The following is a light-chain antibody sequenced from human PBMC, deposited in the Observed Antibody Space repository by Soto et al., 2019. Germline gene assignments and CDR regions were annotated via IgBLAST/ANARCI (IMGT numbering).Light chain of an antibody. Sequence: EIVLTQSPGTLSLSPGERATLFCRASQSFTTSQLAWYQQRPGQAPRVLIFGASRRATGIPDRFSGSGSGTDFTLTISRLEPEDSAVYYCQRYASSPRTFGQGTKVDI. CDR2: GAS. V-gene: IGKV3-20*01. CDR1: QSFTTSQ. J-gene: IGKJ1*01. CDR3: QRYASSPRT.